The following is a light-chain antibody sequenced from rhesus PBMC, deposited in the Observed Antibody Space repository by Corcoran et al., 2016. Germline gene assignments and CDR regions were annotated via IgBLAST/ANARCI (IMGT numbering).Light chain of an antibody. CDR3: QQETDWAHVT. Sequence: EILLTQSPATLSSSPGERATLYCRASQSISSRLAWYQKKPGQPPRLLIYHASHRVTYIPARFSGSGSGTDFTLSTPRLEAEDVAVYFCQQETDWAHVTFGGGTKVEIK. CDR1: QSISSR. V-gene: IGKV3-17*02. J-gene: IGKJ4*01. CDR2: HAS.